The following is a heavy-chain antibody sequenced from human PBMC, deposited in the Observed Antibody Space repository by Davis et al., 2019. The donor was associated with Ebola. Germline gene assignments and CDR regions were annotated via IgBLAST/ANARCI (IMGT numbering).Heavy chain of an antibody. V-gene: IGHV3-73*01. Sequence: PGGSLRLSCAASGFTFSGSAMHWVRQASGKGLEWVGRIRSKANSYATAYAASVKGRFTISRDDSKNTAYLQMNSLRAEDTAVYYCASINYYYYYGMDVWGQGTTVTVSS. J-gene: IGHJ6*02. CDR2: IRSKANSYAT. CDR3: ASINYYYYYGMDV. CDR1: GFTFSGSA.